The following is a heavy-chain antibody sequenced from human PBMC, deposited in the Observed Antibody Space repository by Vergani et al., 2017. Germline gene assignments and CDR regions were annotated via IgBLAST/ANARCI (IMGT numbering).Heavy chain of an antibody. J-gene: IGHJ4*02. D-gene: IGHD3-22*01. CDR3: AGPQGTSAYYYGGFDY. Sequence: EVHLLESGGGLVQSGGSLRLSCAASGFALSDHWMHWVRQAPGKGLEWVSGISGQNFRTYYADSVKGRFTISRDNSKNTLSLQMNSLTADDTAIYYCAGPQGTSAYYYGGFDYWGQGILVTVSS. CDR1: GFALSDHW. CDR2: ISGQNFRT. V-gene: IGHV3-23*01.